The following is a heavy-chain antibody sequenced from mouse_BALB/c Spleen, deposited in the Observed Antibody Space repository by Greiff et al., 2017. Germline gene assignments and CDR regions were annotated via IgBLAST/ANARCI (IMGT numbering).Heavy chain of an antibody. D-gene: IGHD2-1*01. CDR2: INPDSSTI. CDR3: ARRGGYGNYGGAMDY. V-gene: IGHV4-1*02. Sequence: KLLESGGGLVQPGGSLKLSCAASGFDFSRYWMSWVRQAPGKGLEWIGEINPDSSTINYTPSLKDKFIISRDNAKNTLYLQMSKVRSEDTALYYCARRGGYGNYGGAMDYWGQGTSVTVSS. J-gene: IGHJ4*01. CDR1: GFDFSRYW.